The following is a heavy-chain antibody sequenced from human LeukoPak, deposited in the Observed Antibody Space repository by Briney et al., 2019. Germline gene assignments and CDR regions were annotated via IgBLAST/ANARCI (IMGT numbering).Heavy chain of an antibody. Sequence: SETLSLTCTVSGGSISSYYWSWIRQPAGKGLEWIGRIYTSGSTDYNPSLKSRVTMSVDTSKNQFSLKLSSVTAADTAVYYCARGYCSGGSCYSYYYYNYMDVWGKGTTVTVSS. V-gene: IGHV4-4*07. CDR1: GGSISSYY. J-gene: IGHJ6*03. D-gene: IGHD2-15*01. CDR2: IYTSGST. CDR3: ARGYCSGGSCYSYYYYNYMDV.